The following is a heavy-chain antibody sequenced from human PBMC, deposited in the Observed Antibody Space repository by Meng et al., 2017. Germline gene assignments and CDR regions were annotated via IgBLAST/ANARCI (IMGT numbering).Heavy chain of an antibody. CDR1: GGTCSSYA. CDR2: IIPIFGTA. V-gene: IGHV1-69*01. Sequence: QLQLVQAGAEGRKPGSSGKPSCNASGGTCSSYAICWVRQAPGQGLEWMGGIIPIFGTANYAQKFQCRDTITADESTSTAYMELSSLRSEDTAVYYCARDDYRNYLPFDYWRQGTLVTVSS. J-gene: IGHJ4*02. D-gene: IGHD4-11*01. CDR3: ARDDYRNYLPFDY.